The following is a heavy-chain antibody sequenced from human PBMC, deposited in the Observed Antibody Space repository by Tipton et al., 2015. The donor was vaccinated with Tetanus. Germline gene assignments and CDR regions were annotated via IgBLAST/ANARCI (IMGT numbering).Heavy chain of an antibody. V-gene: IGHV4-59*12. J-gene: IGHJ4*02. Sequence: TLSLTCTVSGGSISSYYWSWIRQPPGKGLEWIGYIYYSGSTNYNPSLKSRVTISVDTSKNQFSLKLSSVTAADTAVYFCARGSRSGWYILDYWGQGTLVTVSS. D-gene: IGHD6-19*01. CDR3: ARGSRSGWYILDY. CDR1: GGSISSYY. CDR2: IYYSGST.